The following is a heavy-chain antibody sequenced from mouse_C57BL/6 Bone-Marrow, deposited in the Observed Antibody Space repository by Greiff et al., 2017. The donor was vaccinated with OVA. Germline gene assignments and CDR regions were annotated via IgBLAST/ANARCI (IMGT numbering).Heavy chain of an antibody. J-gene: IGHJ3*01. D-gene: IGHD5-5*01. Sequence: EVTLVESGGGLVKPGGSLKLSCAASGFTFSSYAMSWVRQTPEKRLEWVATISDGGSYTYYPDNVKGRFTISRDNAKNNLYLQMSHLKSEDTAMYYCARGLPAWFAYWGQGTLVTVSA. V-gene: IGHV5-4*03. CDR1: GFTFSSYA. CDR3: ARGLPAWFAY. CDR2: ISDGGSYT.